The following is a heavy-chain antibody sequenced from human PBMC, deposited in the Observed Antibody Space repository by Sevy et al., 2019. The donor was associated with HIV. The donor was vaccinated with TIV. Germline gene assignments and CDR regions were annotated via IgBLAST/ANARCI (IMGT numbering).Heavy chain of an antibody. D-gene: IGHD3-3*01. J-gene: IGHJ4*02. CDR3: ARDLTIFGVVHGFDY. Sequence: SETLSLTCTVSGGSISSYYWSWIRQPAGKGLEWIGRIYTSGSTNYNPSLKSRVTMSVVTSKNQFSLKLSSVTAADMAVYYCARDLTIFGVVHGFDYWVQGTLVTVSS. CDR1: GGSISSYY. CDR2: IYTSGST. V-gene: IGHV4-4*07.